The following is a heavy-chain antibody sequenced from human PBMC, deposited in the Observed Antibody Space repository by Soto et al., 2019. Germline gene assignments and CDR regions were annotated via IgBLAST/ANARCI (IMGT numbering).Heavy chain of an antibody. Sequence: ASVKVSCKASGGTFSNFAVGWVRQAPGQGPEWMGWINAGNGNTKYSQKFQGRVTITRDTSASTAYMELSSLRSEDTAVYYCARGNCGGDPGCDAFDIWGQGTMVTVSS. CDR1: GGTFSNFA. D-gene: IGHD2-21*01. CDR3: ARGNCGGDPGCDAFDI. V-gene: IGHV1-3*01. J-gene: IGHJ3*02. CDR2: INAGNGNT.